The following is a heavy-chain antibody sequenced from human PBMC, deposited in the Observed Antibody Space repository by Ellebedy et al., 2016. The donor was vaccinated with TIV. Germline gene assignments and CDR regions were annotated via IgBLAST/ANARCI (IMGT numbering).Heavy chain of an antibody. Sequence: PGGSLRLSCEASGFSFSSFGMHWVRQAPGKGLEWVGIIWNDGSIQYYADSVKGRFTISRDNSKNTLFLQMDSLRAQDTAVYYCARGDADYGSGFDSWGQGALVTVSS. V-gene: IGHV3-33*01. CDR3: ARGDADYGSGFDS. D-gene: IGHD4/OR15-4a*01. CDR2: IWNDGSIQ. J-gene: IGHJ4*02. CDR1: GFSFSSFG.